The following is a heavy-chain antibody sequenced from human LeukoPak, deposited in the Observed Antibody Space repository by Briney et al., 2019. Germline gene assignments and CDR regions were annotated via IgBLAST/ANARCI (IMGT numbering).Heavy chain of an antibody. V-gene: IGHV1-69*10. CDR1: EVTFSSYA. J-gene: IGHJ4*02. D-gene: IGHD5-24*01. CDR2: IIPILSVA. CDR3: AIVRDGYNPDY. Sequence: ASVKVSCKASEVTFSSYAISWVRQAPGQGLEWMGWIIPILSVANYAPKLQGRVTITADKSTSTAYMGLSSLTSEDTALYYCAIVRDGYNPDYWGQGTLVTVSS.